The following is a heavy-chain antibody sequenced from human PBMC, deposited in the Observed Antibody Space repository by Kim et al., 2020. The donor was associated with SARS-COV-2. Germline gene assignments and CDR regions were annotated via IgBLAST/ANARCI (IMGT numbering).Heavy chain of an antibody. CDR1: GGSISSSGYY. D-gene: IGHD2-2*02. CDR2: VYYTGST. Sequence: SETLSLTCTVSGGSISSSGYYWGWIRQPPGKGLEWIGSVYYTGSTYYNPALKSRVTISVDTSKNQFSLKLSSVTAADTAVYYCARHFRGTSMRFLGLYQFYYCGQGTLVTVSS. V-gene: IGHV4-39*01. J-gene: IGHJ4*02. CDR3: ARHFRGTSMRFLGLYQFYY.